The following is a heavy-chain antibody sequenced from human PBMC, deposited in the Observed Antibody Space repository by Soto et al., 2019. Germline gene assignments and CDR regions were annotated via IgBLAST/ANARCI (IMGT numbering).Heavy chain of an antibody. CDR3: ARDLSGSGWYYYYGMDV. V-gene: IGHV4-4*07. J-gene: IGHJ6*02. CDR1: GGSISSCY. Sequence: PSETLSLTCTVSGGSISSCYWSWIRQPAGKGLEWIGRIYTSGSTNYNPSLKSRVTMSVDTSKNQFSLKLSSVTAADTAVYYCARDLSGSGWYYYYGMDVWGQGTTVTVSS. D-gene: IGHD6-19*01. CDR2: IYTSGST.